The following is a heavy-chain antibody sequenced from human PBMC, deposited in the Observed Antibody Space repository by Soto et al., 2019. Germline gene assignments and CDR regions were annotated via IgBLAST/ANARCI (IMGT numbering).Heavy chain of an antibody. CDR1: VFSVSRYW. D-gene: IGHD4-17*01. CDR3: ARDRWFRGTTGYYYYGMDV. Sequence: PWWSLRLSCSASVFSVSRYWMSWVRQAPGQGLEWVANIKQDGSEKYYVDSVKGRFTISRDNAKNSLYLQMNSLRAEDTAVYYCARDRWFRGTTGYYYYGMDVWGQGPTVTVSS. J-gene: IGHJ6*02. CDR2: IKQDGSEK. V-gene: IGHV3-7*01.